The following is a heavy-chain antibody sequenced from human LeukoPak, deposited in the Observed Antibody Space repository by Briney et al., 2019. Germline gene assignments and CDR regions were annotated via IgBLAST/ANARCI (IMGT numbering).Heavy chain of an antibody. V-gene: IGHV3-48*03. J-gene: IGHJ3*02. Sequence: GGSLRLSCAVSGLTFTTYEMSWVRQAPGKGLEWVAYISSSGNAIFYADSVKGRFTISRDNAKNSLYLQMNSLRAEDTAVYYCARDSSMVRGGPRAFDIWGQGTMVTVSS. CDR1: GLTFTTYE. CDR2: ISSSGNAI. D-gene: IGHD3-10*01. CDR3: ARDSSMVRGGPRAFDI.